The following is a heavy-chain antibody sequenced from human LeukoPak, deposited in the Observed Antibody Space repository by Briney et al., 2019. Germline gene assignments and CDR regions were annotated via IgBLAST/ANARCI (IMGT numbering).Heavy chain of an antibody. V-gene: IGHV3-23*01. Sequence: PGGSLRLSCAASGFTFSSYAMTWVRQAPGKGLEWVSGISGSGGNTYYANPVKGRFTISRDNSKSTLYLQMNNLGAEDTALYYCAKCMAEPGTCYFDNWGRGTLVTVSS. D-gene: IGHD6-13*01. CDR1: GFTFSSYA. J-gene: IGHJ4*03. CDR2: ISGSGGNT. CDR3: AKCMAEPGTCYFDN.